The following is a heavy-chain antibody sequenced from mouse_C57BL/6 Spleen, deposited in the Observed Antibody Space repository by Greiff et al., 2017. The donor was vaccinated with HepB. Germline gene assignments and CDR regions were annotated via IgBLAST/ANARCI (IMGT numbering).Heavy chain of an antibody. J-gene: IGHJ4*01. Sequence: QVQLQQPGAELVKPGASVKLSCKASGYTFTSYWMHWVKQRPGQGLEWIGMIHPNSGSTNYNEKFKSKATLTVDKSSSTAYMQLSSLTSEDSAVYYCASYDGSPYYAMDYWGQGTSVTVSS. CDR2: IHPNSGST. CDR3: ASYDGSPYYAMDY. V-gene: IGHV1-64*01. D-gene: IGHD1-1*01. CDR1: GYTFTSYW.